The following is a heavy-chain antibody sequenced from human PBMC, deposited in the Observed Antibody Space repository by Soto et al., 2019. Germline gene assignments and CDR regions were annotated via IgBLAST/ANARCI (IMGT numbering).Heavy chain of an antibody. CDR1: GFTFDDYA. CDR3: AKDKMEAPLYYFDY. D-gene: IGHD1-1*01. Sequence: GGSLRLSCAASGFTFDDYAMHWVRQAPGRGLEWVSGISWNSGSIGYADSVKGRFTISRDNAKNSLYLQMNSLRAEDTALYYCAKDKMEAPLYYFDYWGQGTLVTVSS. CDR2: ISWNSGSI. V-gene: IGHV3-9*01. J-gene: IGHJ4*02.